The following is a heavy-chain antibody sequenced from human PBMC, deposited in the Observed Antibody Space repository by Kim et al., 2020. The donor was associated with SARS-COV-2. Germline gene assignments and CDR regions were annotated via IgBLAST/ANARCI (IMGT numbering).Heavy chain of an antibody. J-gene: IGHJ4*02. Sequence: GGSLRLSCAASGFTFSDYYMSWIRQAPGKGLEWVSYISSSGSTIYYADSVKGRFTISRDNAKNSLYLQMNSLRAEDTAVYYCARVTSGYDFWSGYSDYWGQGTLVTVSS. CDR2: ISSSGSTI. D-gene: IGHD3-3*01. CDR1: GFTFSDYY. CDR3: ARVTSGYDFWSGYSDY. V-gene: IGHV3-11*01.